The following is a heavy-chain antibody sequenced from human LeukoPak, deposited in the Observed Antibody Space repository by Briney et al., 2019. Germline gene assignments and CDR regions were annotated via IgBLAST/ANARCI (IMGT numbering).Heavy chain of an antibody. CDR1: GFTLSSNF. CDR2: IHTGGST. V-gene: IGHV3-66*01. CDR3: AKGNSKWELLPYFDY. J-gene: IGHJ4*02. D-gene: IGHD1-26*01. Sequence: GGSLRLSCAASGFTLSSNFMAWVRQAPGRGLEWVSVIHTGGSTYYVDSVKGRFTISRDNSKNTLYLQMNSLRAEDTAVYYCAKGNSKWELLPYFDYWGQGTLVTVSS.